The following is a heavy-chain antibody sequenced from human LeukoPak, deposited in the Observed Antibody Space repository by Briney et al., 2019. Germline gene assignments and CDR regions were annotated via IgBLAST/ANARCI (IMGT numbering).Heavy chain of an antibody. D-gene: IGHD3-16*01. Sequence: GGSLRLSCAASGFTFSSYGMHWVRQAPGKGLEWVAFIRYDGSNKYYADSVKGRFTISRDNAKNSLYLQMNSLRAEDTAVYYCAGYAPFDYWGQGTLVTVSS. CDR2: IRYDGSNK. CDR1: GFTFSSYG. CDR3: AGYAPFDY. V-gene: IGHV3-30*02. J-gene: IGHJ4*02.